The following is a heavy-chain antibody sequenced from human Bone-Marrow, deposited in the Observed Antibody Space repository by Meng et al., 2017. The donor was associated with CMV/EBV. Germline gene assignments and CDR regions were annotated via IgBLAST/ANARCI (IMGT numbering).Heavy chain of an antibody. Sequence: GESLKISCAASGFKFNTYAMHWVRQAPGKGLEWVAVISYDGSNKYFADSVKGRFTISRDNSKNKMYLQMHSLRSEDTAVYYCARDSEGYDSSGRSPYYFDYWGRGTLVTASS. V-gene: IGHV3-30-3*01. CDR3: ARDSEGYDSSGRSPYYFDY. D-gene: IGHD3-22*01. CDR1: GFKFNTYA. J-gene: IGHJ4*02. CDR2: ISYDGSNK.